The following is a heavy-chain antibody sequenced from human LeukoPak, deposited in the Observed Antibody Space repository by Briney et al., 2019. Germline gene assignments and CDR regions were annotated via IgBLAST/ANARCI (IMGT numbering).Heavy chain of an antibody. D-gene: IGHD6-13*01. Sequence: PGGSLRLSCSASGFTFSSYAMHWVRQAPGKGLEYVSAISSNGGSTYYADSVKGRFTISRDNSKNTLYLQMSSLRAEDTAVYYCVKAQSSSWPDFEYWGQGTLVTVSS. CDR1: GFTFSSYA. CDR2: ISSNGGST. J-gene: IGHJ4*02. CDR3: VKAQSSSWPDFEY. V-gene: IGHV3-64D*06.